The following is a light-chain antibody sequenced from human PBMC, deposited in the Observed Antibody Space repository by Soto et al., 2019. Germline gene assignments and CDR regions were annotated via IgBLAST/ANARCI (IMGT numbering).Light chain of an antibody. V-gene: IGLV2-14*01. CDR2: EVS. CDR1: SSDVGAYNF. J-gene: IGLJ3*02. CDR3: AAWDDSLNGRV. Sequence: QSALTQPASVSGSPGQSITISCTGTSSDVGAYNFVSWYQQFPGKAPKLMIYEVSNRPSGVSDRFSGSKSGNTASLIISGLQAEDEADYYCAAWDDSLNGRVFGGGTKLTVL.